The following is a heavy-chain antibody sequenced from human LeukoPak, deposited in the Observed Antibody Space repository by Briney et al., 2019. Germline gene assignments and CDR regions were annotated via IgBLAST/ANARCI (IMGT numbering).Heavy chain of an antibody. CDR1: GFTFGSPW. V-gene: IGHV3-74*01. CDR2: INSDGSAT. J-gene: IGHJ4*02. CDR3: ARDNPFGGY. Sequence: PGGSLRLSCAASGFTFGSPWMHWVRQAPGKGLVWVSRINSDGSATAYADSVKGRFTISRDNAENTLYLQMNSLRAEDTALYYCARDNPFGGYWGQGTLVTVSS. D-gene: IGHD3-16*01.